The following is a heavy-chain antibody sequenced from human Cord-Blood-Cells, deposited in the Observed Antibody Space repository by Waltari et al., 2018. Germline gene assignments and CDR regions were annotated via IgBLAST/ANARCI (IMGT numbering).Heavy chain of an antibody. J-gene: IGHJ3*02. V-gene: IGHV4-39*07. CDR3: ARLRAAVAGDAFDI. D-gene: IGHD6-19*01. Sequence: QLQLQESGPGLVKPSETLSLTCTVSGGSISSSSYYWGWIRQPPGKGLEWIGSIDYSGSTNYNPSLKSRVTISVDTSKNQFSLKLSSVTAADTAVYYCARLRAAVAGDAFDIWGQGTMVTVSS. CDR2: IDYSGST. CDR1: GGSISSSSYY.